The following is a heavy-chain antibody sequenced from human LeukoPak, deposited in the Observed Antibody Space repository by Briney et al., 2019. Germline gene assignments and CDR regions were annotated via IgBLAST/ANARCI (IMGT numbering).Heavy chain of an antibody. J-gene: IGHJ5*02. D-gene: IGHD2-15*01. Sequence: ASVKVSCMASGYTLINYGISWVRQATGQGLAWMGWISTDNGDTNYGQNVQDRVTMTTDPSTSTAYMELRSLRSDDAAVYYCVRDWYCSGGTCHNCFDPWGQGTLVTVSS. V-gene: IGHV1-18*01. CDR3: VRDWYCSGGTCHNCFDP. CDR2: ISTDNGDT. CDR1: GYTLINYG.